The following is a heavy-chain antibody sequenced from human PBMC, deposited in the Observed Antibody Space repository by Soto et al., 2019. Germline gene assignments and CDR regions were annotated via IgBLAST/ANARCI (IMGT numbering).Heavy chain of an antibody. J-gene: IGHJ4*02. D-gene: IGHD6-13*01. CDR3: ARVRGSSSYHPSYYFDY. Sequence: PSEILYITCTFSDGCISSGPYSWSWIRPHRGKGLECIGYIYYSGSTYYNPSLKSRVTISVDTSKNQFSLKLSSVTAADTAVYYCARVRGSSSYHPSYYFDYWGQGTMVPVSP. CDR1: DGCISSGPYS. V-gene: IGHV4-31*03. CDR2: IYYSGST.